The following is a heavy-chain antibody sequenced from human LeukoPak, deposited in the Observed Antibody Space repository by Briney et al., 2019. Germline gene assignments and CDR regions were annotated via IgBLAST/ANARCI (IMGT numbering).Heavy chain of an antibody. V-gene: IGHV1-18*01. J-gene: IGHJ4*02. Sequence: ASVKVSCKASGYTFTSYGISWVRQAPGQGLEWMGWISAYSGNTNYAQKLQGRVTMTTDTSTSTAYMELSSLRSEDTAVYYCARQATVTKWFDYWGQGTLVTVSS. CDR2: ISAYSGNT. CDR1: GYTFTSYG. D-gene: IGHD4-17*01. CDR3: ARQATVTKWFDY.